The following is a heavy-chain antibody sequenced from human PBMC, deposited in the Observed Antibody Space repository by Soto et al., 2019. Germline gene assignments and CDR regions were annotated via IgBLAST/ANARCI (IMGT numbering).Heavy chain of an antibody. J-gene: IGHJ5*02. CDR1: GGSISSGGYY. D-gene: IGHD5-12*01. CDR2: IYYSGIT. CDR3: ARVYSGYDYRGWFDP. Sequence: SETLSLTCTVSGGSISSGGYYWIWIRQHPGKGLEWIGYIYYSGITYNNPSLKSRVTISVDTPKNQFSLKLSSVTAADTAVYYCARVYSGYDYRGWFDPWGQGSLVTVSS. V-gene: IGHV4-31*03.